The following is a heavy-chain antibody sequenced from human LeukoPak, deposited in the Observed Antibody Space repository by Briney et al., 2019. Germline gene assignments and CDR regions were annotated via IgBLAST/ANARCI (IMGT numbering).Heavy chain of an antibody. Sequence: SETLSLTCTVSGGSISSSSYYWGWIRQPPGKGLEWIGSIYYSGSTYYNPSLKSRVTISVDTSKNQFSLKLSSVTAADTAVYYCAKSAYYYDSGSYYRGNWFDPWGQGTLVTVSS. D-gene: IGHD3-10*01. J-gene: IGHJ5*02. CDR2: IYYSGST. CDR3: AKSAYYYDSGSYYRGNWFDP. CDR1: GGSISSSSYY. V-gene: IGHV4-39*01.